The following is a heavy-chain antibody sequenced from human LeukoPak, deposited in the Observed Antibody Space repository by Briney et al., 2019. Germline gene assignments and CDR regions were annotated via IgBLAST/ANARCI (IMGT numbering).Heavy chain of an antibody. Sequence: ASVKVSCKASGYTFTSHGISWVRQAPGKGLEWMGGFDPEDGETIYAQKFQGRVTMTRDMSPSTVYMELSSLTSEDTAVYYCALGDDNSGAWGSWGQGTLVTVSS. J-gene: IGHJ5*02. CDR1: GYTFTSHG. CDR2: FDPEDGET. CDR3: ALGDDNSGAWGS. V-gene: IGHV1-18*01. D-gene: IGHD3-22*01.